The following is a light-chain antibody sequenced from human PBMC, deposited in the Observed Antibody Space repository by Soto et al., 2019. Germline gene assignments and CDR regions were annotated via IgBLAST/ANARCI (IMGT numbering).Light chain of an antibody. V-gene: IGKV1-39*01. J-gene: IGKJ2*01. CDR3: QQSYSSPYT. CDR2: SAS. CDR1: QSISKN. Sequence: DIQMTQSPASLSASVGDRVTITCPASQSISKNLNWYQHRLGKAPQVLIYSASDSQIGVPSRFSASGSGTDFTLIISGLQPEDFATYYCQQSYSSPYTLGQGTKLEIK.